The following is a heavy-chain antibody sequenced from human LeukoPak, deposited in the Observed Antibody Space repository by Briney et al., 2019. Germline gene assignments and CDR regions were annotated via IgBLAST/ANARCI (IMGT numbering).Heavy chain of an antibody. D-gene: IGHD4-17*01. Sequence: PSETLSLTCTVSGGSISSGDYYWSWIRQPPGKGLEWIGYIYYSGSTYYNPSLKSRVTISVDTSKNQFSLKLGSVTAADTAVYYCARGTSGDYVNYWGQGTLVTVSS. CDR2: IYYSGST. CDR1: GGSISSGDYY. V-gene: IGHV4-30-4*01. CDR3: ARGTSGDYVNY. J-gene: IGHJ4*02.